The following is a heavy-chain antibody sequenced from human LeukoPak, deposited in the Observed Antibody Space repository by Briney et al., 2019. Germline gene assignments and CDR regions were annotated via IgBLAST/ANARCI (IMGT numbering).Heavy chain of an antibody. J-gene: IGHJ4*02. CDR1: GFTLSSYW. D-gene: IGHD5-18*01. CDR2: IKQDGSEK. V-gene: IGHV3-7*03. CDR3: AKGVDTAMGYYFDY. Sequence: SGGSLRLSCAASGFTLSSYWMTWVRQAPGKGLEWVAYIKQDGSEKYYMDSVKGRFTISRDNAKNSLYLQMNSLRAEDMALYYCAKGVDTAMGYYFDYWGQGTLATVSS.